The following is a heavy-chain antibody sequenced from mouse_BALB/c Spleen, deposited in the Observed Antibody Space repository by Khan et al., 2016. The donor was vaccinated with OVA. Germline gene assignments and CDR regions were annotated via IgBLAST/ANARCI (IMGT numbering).Heavy chain of an antibody. CDR1: GDSITTGY. D-gene: IGHD2-14*01. CDR2: IIYTGYT. V-gene: IGHV3-8*02. CDR3: ARSTYRYAFVY. J-gene: IGHJ3*01. Sequence: LQLEESGPSLVKPSQTLSLTCSVTGDSITTGYWNWIRKFPGNKLEYMGYIIYTGYTYYNPSLKSRISITRHTSNNQYYLQLNSVTDEDTATYYWARSTYRYAFVYWGQGTLFTVSA.